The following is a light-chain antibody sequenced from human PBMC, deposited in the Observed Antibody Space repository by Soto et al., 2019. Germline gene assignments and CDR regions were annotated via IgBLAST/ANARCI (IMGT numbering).Light chain of an antibody. J-gene: IGKJ5*01. V-gene: IGKV1-39*01. CDR3: QQSYSTPIT. Sequence: DIQMTQSPSTVSASVGDRVTITCRASQIISSDLNWYQQKPGKAPKLLIYAASSLQSGVPSRFSGSGSGTDFTLTISSLQPEDFATYSCQQSYSTPITFGQGTRLEIK. CDR2: AAS. CDR1: QIISSD.